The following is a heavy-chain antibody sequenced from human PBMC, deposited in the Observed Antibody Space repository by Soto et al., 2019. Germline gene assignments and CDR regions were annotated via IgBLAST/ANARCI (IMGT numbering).Heavy chain of an antibody. CDR2: ILYDGSDK. Sequence: QVQLVESGGGVVQPGTSLRLSCAASGFTFGNYGMHWVRQPPGKGLEWISSILYDGSDKYYADSVKGRFTIARDGSKNTLYLQMDSLRPEDPAVYYCAKWGAVSHNPGGNYYYGMDVWGQGTTVNVS. D-gene: IGHD3-16*01. CDR3: AKWGAVSHNPGGNYYYGMDV. CDR1: GFTFGNYG. J-gene: IGHJ6*02. V-gene: IGHV3-30*18.